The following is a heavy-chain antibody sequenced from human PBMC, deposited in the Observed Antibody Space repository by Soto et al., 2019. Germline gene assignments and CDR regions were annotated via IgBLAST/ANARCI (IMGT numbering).Heavy chain of an antibody. CDR2: IDYNGVT. CDR1: GGSIYRSGYY. Sequence: SETLSLTCTVSGGSIYRSGYYWGWIRQPPGRGLEWIGNIDYNGVTYSNPSLKSRVAISRDTSKNQFSLKLTSVTAADTALYYCGKVLVGATGHTDSDSWGPGTLVTVSS. CDR3: GKVLVGATGHTDSDS. D-gene: IGHD2-15*01. V-gene: IGHV4-39*01. J-gene: IGHJ4*02.